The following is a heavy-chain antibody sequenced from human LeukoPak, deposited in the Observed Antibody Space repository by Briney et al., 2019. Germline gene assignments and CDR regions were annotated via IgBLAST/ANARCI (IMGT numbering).Heavy chain of an antibody. Sequence: SQTLSLTCAISGDSVSSNSATWNWIRQSPSRGLEWLGRTYYRSNWYNDYAESVKGRITIHPDTSKNQFSLQLNSVTPEDTAVYYCARDLAGFGGYSYGMVDYWGQGTLVTASS. CDR3: ARDLAGFGGYSYGMVDY. CDR2: TYYRSNWYN. D-gene: IGHD5-18*01. J-gene: IGHJ4*02. V-gene: IGHV6-1*01. CDR1: GDSVSSNSAT.